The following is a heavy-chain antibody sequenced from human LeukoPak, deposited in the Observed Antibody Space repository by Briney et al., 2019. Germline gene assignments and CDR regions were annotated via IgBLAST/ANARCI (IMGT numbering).Heavy chain of an antibody. V-gene: IGHV3-66*01. J-gene: IGHJ4*02. Sequence: GGSLRLSCAASGFTVSSNYMSWVRQAPGKGLEWVSVIYSGGSTYYADSVKGRFTISRDNSKNTLYLQMNSLRAEDTAVYYCARSTAMVHRFDYWGQGTLVTVSS. D-gene: IGHD5-18*01. CDR2: IYSGGST. CDR1: GFTVSSNY. CDR3: ARSTAMVHRFDY.